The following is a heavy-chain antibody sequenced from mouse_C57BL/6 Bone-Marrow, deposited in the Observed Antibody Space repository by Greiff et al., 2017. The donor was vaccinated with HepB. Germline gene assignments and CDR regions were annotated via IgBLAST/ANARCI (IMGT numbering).Heavy chain of an antibody. Sequence: QVQLKQPGAELVKPGASVKMSCKASGYTFTSYWITWVKQRPGQGLEWIGDIYPGSGSTNYNEKFKSKATLTVDTSSSTAYMQLSSLTSEDSAVYYCSIYYYGSSHFDYAMDYWGQGTSVTVSS. CDR2: IYPGSGST. J-gene: IGHJ4*01. CDR1: GYTFTSYW. V-gene: IGHV1-55*01. CDR3: SIYYYGSSHFDYAMDY. D-gene: IGHD1-1*01.